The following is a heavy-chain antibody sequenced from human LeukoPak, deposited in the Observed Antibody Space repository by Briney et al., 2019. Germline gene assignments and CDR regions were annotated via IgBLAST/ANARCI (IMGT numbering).Heavy chain of an antibody. V-gene: IGHV3-64*01. Sequence: PAGSLRLSCAASGFTFSDYAMHWVRQAPGKGLEYVSAISPDGGGKYYVNSVKGRFTISRDNSKNTLYLQMGSLRAEDMAVYYCARYGSGSYYHYWGQGTLVTVSS. CDR3: ARYGSGSYYHY. J-gene: IGHJ4*02. D-gene: IGHD3-10*01. CDR2: ISPDGGGK. CDR1: GFTFSDYA.